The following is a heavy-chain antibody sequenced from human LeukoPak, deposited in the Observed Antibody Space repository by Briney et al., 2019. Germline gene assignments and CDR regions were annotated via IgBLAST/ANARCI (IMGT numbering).Heavy chain of an antibody. CDR2: IYSGGST. CDR1: GLTVNRDY. CDR3: ARDERVTGRPDIDY. J-gene: IGHJ4*02. D-gene: IGHD6-6*01. Sequence: GGSLRLSCAASGLTVNRDYMTWFRQAPGKGLEWVSLIYSGGSTYYADSVKGRFTISRGSWKNTLYLQMNILRGEDTAMYYFARDERVTGRPDIDYWGQGTLVIVSS. V-gene: IGHV3-53*01.